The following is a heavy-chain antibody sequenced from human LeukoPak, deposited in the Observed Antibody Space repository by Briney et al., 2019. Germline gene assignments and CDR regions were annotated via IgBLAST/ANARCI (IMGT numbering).Heavy chain of an antibody. V-gene: IGHV4-59*01. J-gene: IGHJ5*02. CDR3: VRVIRSWFDT. CDR1: GDSINNNF. CDR2: IYHSGTT. Sequence: SETLSLTCSVSGDSINNNFWTWIRQPPGKRLEWIGYIYHSGTTNYNPSLNSRVTMLIDASKNQISLKLSSETAADTAVYYCVRVIRSWFDTWGQGTLVTVSS.